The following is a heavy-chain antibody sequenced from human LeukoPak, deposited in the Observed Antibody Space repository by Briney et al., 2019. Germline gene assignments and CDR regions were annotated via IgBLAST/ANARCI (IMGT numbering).Heavy chain of an antibody. CDR1: GFTVSNNY. V-gene: IGHV3-53*01. Sequence: PGRSLRLSCAASGFTVSNNYMSWVRQAPGKGLEWVSVIYSSNSKYYADSVKGRFTISRDNSKNTVYLQMNSLRVEDTAVYYCARDFECSGGSCYSAYWGQGTLVTVSS. CDR3: ARDFECSGGSCYSAY. CDR2: IYSSNSK. D-gene: IGHD2-15*01. J-gene: IGHJ4*02.